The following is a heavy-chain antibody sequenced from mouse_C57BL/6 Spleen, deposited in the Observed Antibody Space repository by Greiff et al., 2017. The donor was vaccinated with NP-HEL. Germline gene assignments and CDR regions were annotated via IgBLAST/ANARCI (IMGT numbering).Heavy chain of an antibody. Sequence: VQLQQSGPGLVKPSQSLSLTCSVPGYSITSGYYWNWIRQFPGNKLEWMGYISYDGSNNYNPSPKKRISITRDTSKNQFFLQLNSVTTEDTATYYCARGRLGEFAYWGQGTLVTVSA. CDR3: ARGRLGEFAY. D-gene: IGHD4-1*01. J-gene: IGHJ3*01. CDR2: ISYDGSN. CDR1: GYSITSGYY. V-gene: IGHV3-6*01.